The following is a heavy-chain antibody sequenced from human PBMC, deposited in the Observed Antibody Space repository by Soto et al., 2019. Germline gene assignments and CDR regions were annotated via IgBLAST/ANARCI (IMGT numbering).Heavy chain of an antibody. V-gene: IGHV5-10-1*01. D-gene: IGHD3-22*01. J-gene: IGHJ4*02. CDR1: GYSFAGYW. CDR2: IDPSDSQT. CDR3: ARQIYDSDTGPNFQYYFDS. Sequence: PGESLKISCKGSGYSFAGYWITWVRQKPGKGLEWMGRIDPSDSQTYYSPSFRGHVTISVTKSITTVFLQWSSLRASDTAMYYCARQIYDSDTGPNFQYYFDSWGQGTWSPS.